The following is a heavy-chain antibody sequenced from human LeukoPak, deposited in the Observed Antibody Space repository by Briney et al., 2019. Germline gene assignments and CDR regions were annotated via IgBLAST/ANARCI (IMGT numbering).Heavy chain of an antibody. J-gene: IGHJ6*03. V-gene: IGHV3-23*01. CDR3: AKGSIAADYYYMDV. D-gene: IGHD6-13*01. CDR1: GFTFSNYA. Sequence: GGSLRLSCSASGFTFSNYAMSWVRQAPGKGLEWVSGISGSGGRTYYADSVKGRFTISRDNSKNTLYLQMNSLRAEDTAVYYCAKGSIAADYYYMDVWGKGTTVTVSS. CDR2: ISGSGGRT.